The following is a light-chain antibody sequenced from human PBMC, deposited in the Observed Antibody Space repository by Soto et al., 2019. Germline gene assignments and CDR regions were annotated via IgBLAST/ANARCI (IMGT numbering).Light chain of an antibody. V-gene: IGKV3-15*01. Sequence: ERVMTQSPATLSVSPGERATLSCRASQSLGSCLAWYQQKPGQAPRLLIYGASTRATGVPARFSGSGSGTEFTLTISSLQSEDFAVYYCQLYDDWPEFGQGTKVEIK. CDR3: QLYDDWPE. CDR1: QSLGSC. CDR2: GAS. J-gene: IGKJ1*01.